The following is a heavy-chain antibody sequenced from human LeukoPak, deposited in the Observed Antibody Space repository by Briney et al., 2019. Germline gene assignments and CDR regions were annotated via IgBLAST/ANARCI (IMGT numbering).Heavy chain of an antibody. D-gene: IGHD4-23*01. CDR1: GGTFSSYA. CDR2: IIPIFGTA. Sequence: SVKVSCKASGGTFSSYAISWVRQAPGQGLEWMGGIIPIFGTANYAQKFQGRVTITTDESTSTAYMELSSLRSEDTAVYYCASSSDYGGNSFDYWGQGTLVTVSS. CDR3: ASSSDYGGNSFDY. V-gene: IGHV1-69*05. J-gene: IGHJ4*02.